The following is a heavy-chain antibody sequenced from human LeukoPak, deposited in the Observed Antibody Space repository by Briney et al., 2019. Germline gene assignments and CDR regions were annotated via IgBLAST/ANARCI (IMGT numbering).Heavy chain of an antibody. Sequence: GGSLRLSCAASGFIFSNYSMTWVRQAPGKGLEWVSSIRGGSESISPPHSVMGRFTLSRHNAKNSLYLKMNSLRAEHTAVYLCEKDQAGIQIPAAVGAHWGQGILVTVSS. J-gene: IGHJ4*02. CDR2: IRGGSESI. D-gene: IGHD2-2*01. CDR3: EKDQAGIQIPAAVGAH. V-gene: IGHV3-21*01. CDR1: GFIFSNYS.